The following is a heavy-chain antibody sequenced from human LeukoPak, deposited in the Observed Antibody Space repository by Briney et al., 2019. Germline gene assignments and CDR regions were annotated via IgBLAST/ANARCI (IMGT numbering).Heavy chain of an antibody. Sequence: GGSLRLSCAASGFTFSSYSMNWVRQAPGKGLEWVSSISSSSSYIYYADSVKGRFTISRDNAKNSLYLQMNSLRAEDTAVYYCARGGYDLGGFDYWGQGTLVTVSS. CDR2: ISSSSSYI. J-gene: IGHJ4*02. CDR1: GFTFSSYS. V-gene: IGHV3-21*01. CDR3: ARGGYDLGGFDY. D-gene: IGHD5-12*01.